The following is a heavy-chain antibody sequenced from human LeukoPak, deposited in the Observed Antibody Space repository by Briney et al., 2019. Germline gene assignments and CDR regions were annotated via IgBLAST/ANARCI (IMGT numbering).Heavy chain of an antibody. J-gene: IGHJ6*02. Sequence: GGSLRLSCAASGFIFSDYSMNWVRQAPGQGLEWLSYITGSGTTIYYADSVKGRFTISRDNSKNTLYLQMNSLRAEDTAVYYCARVEDYYGMDVWGQGTTVTVSS. CDR2: ITGSGTTI. CDR3: ARVEDYYGMDV. CDR1: GFIFSDYS. V-gene: IGHV3-48*01.